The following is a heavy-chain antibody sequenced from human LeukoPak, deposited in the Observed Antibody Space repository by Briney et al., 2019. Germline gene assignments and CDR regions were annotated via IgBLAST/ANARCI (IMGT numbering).Heavy chain of an antibody. CDR3: LVWKHVFDR. J-gene: IGHJ5*02. D-gene: IGHD5/OR15-5a*01. CDR1: GFTLSNYG. V-gene: IGHV3-30*03. CDR2: MSYDGSKE. Sequence: GGSLRLSCAASGFTLSNYGMHWVRQAPGKGLEWVAVMSYDGSKEYYADSVKGRFTISRDKSKNTLYLQKNSLRVEDTAVYYCLVWKHVFDRWGQGTLVTVSS.